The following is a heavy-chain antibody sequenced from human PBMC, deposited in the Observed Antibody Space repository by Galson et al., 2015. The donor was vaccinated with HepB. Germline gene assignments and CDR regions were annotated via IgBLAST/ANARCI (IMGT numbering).Heavy chain of an antibody. CDR1: GFTFSSYS. Sequence: SLRLSCAASGFTFSSYSMNWVRQAPGKGLEWVSYIISSGDTIYYADSVKGRFTISRDNAKNSLYLQMNSRRAEDTAVYYCARDRSWFDPWGQGTLVTVSS. V-gene: IGHV3-48*01. J-gene: IGHJ5*02. CDR2: IISSGDTI. CDR3: ARDRSWFDP.